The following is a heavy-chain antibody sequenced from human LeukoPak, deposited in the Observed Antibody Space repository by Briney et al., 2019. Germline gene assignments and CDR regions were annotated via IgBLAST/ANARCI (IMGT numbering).Heavy chain of an antibody. D-gene: IGHD1-26*01. Sequence: GGSLRLSCAASGFTFSSSWMKWVRRAPGKGLESVAVIKEDGSEKHYVDSVKGRFAISRDNAKNSLYLQMNNVRAEDTAVYFCAANTHSGYWGQRALVTVSS. V-gene: IGHV3-7*05. J-gene: IGHJ4*02. CDR2: IKEDGSEK. CDR1: GFTFSSSW. CDR3: AANTHSGY.